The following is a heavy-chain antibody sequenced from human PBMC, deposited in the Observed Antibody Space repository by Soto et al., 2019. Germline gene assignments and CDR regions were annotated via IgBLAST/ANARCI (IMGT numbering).Heavy chain of an antibody. CDR1: GCSISSYY. V-gene: IGHV4-4*07. CDR3: ARDGYDSSGYYYAYFDY. CDR2: IYTSGST. Sequence: XETLSLTCAVSGCSISSYYWSWIRQPAGKGLEWIGRIYTSGSTNYNPSLKSRVTMSVDTSKNQFSLKLSSVTAADTAVYYCARDGYDSSGYYYAYFDYWGQGTLVTVSS. D-gene: IGHD3-22*01. J-gene: IGHJ4*02.